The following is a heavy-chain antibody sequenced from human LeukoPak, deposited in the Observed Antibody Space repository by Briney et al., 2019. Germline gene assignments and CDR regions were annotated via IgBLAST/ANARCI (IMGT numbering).Heavy chain of an antibody. V-gene: IGHV3-23*01. CDR3: AKGPYSSSWTIFDY. CDR1: GFTFSSYA. Sequence: GGSLRLSCAASGFTFSSYAMSWVRQAPGKGLEWVSVISGSGGSTYYADSVKGRFTISRDNSKNTLYLQMNSLRAEDTAVYYCAKGPYSSSWTIFDYWGQGTLVTVSS. CDR2: ISGSGGST. D-gene: IGHD6-13*01. J-gene: IGHJ4*02.